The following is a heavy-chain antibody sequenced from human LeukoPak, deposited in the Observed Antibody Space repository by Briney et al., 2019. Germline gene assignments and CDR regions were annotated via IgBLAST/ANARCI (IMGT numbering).Heavy chain of an antibody. D-gene: IGHD5-12*01. CDR3: ARDAERGYYYYMDV. J-gene: IGHJ6*03. CDR2: MNPNSGNT. CDR1: GYTFTSYD. V-gene: IGHV1-8*03. Sequence: ASVKVSCKASGYTFTSYDINWVRQATGQGLEWLGWMNPNSGNTGYAQKFQGRVTITRNTSISTAYMELSSLTSEATAVYYCARDAERGYYYYMDVWGKGTTVTVSS.